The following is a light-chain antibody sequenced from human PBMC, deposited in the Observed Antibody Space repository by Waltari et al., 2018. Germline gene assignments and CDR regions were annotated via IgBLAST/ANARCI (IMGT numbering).Light chain of an antibody. CDR2: DAS. CDR1: QDITIK. J-gene: IGKJ4*01. V-gene: IGKV1-33*01. CDR3: QQYANLPLT. Sequence: DIQMTQSPSSLSASVGDRVTITCQASQDITIKLNWFQQKSGKAPQVLIFDASNSQAAVPSRFSGRGYGTNFAFTITRLQPEDVGTYYCQQYANLPLTFGGGTRVEIK.